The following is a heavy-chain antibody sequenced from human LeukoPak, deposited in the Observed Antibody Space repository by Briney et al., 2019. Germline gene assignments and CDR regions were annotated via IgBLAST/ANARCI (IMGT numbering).Heavy chain of an antibody. J-gene: IGHJ4*02. CDR1: AFTFSSYA. CDR2: ISGSGGST. CDR3: AKDSPGPKYYDFWKV. V-gene: IGHV3-23*01. Sequence: QSGGSLRLSWSAVAFTFSSYAMSSVRQAPGKGLEWVSAISGSGGSTYYADSVKGRFTISRDNSKNTLYLQMNSLRAEDTAVYYCAKDSPGPKYYDFWKVWGQGTLVTVSS. D-gene: IGHD3-3*01.